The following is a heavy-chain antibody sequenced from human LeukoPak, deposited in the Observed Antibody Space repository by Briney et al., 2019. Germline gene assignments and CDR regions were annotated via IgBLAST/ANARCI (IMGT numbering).Heavy chain of an antibody. J-gene: IGHJ4*02. V-gene: IGHV3-21*01. CDR3: ATDPGSGFFPYYFDY. D-gene: IGHD6-19*01. Sequence: GGSLRLSCAASGFTFSSYSMNWVRQAPGKGLEWVSSISSSSSYIYYADSVKGRFTISRDNAKNSLYLQMNSLRAEDTAVYYCATDPGSGFFPYYFDYWGQGTLVTVSS. CDR1: GFTFSSYS. CDR2: ISSSSSYI.